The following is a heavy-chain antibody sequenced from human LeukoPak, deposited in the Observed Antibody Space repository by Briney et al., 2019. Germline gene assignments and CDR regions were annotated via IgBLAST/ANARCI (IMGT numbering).Heavy chain of an antibody. V-gene: IGHV5-51*01. CDR3: PRRGYDEKWEVLGEHFDY. Sequence: GESLKISCKVPGYSFTMYWIGWVRQIPGKGLEWVGIIYPADSDTRYSPSYQGQVTISADKSIATAYLKWSSLEASDTAIYYCPRRGYDEKWEVLGEHFDYWGQGTLVTVSS. CDR2: IYPADSDT. D-gene: IGHD5-12*01. CDR1: GYSFTMYW. J-gene: IGHJ4*02.